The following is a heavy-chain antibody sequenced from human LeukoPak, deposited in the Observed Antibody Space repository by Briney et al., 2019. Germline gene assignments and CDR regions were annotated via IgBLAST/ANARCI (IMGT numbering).Heavy chain of an antibody. CDR1: GYTLTGYY. D-gene: IGHD1-1*01. V-gene: IGHV1-2*02. CDR3: ASRQLPYNFDY. CDR2: INPNSGDT. J-gene: IGHJ4*02. Sequence: ASVKVSCKASGYTLTGYYMHWVRQAPGQGLEWMGWINPNSGDTNYSQKFQGRVTMTRDTSISTAYMELSRLRSDDTAVNYCASRQLPYNFDYWGQGTLVTVSS.